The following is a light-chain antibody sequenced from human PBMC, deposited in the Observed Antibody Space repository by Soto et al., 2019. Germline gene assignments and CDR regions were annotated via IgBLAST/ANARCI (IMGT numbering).Light chain of an antibody. J-gene: IGKJ1*01. V-gene: IGKV1-5*03. CDR1: QSISSW. CDR3: QQYNSYSPT. Sequence: DIQMIQSPSTLSASVGDTVTITCRASQSISSWLAWYQQKPGKAPKLLIYKASTLKSGVPSRFSGSGSGTEFTLTISSLQPDDFATYYCQQYNSYSPTFGQGTKVDIK. CDR2: KAS.